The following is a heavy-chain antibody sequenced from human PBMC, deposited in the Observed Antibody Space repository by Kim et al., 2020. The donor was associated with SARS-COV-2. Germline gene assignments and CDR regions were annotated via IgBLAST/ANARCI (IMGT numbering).Heavy chain of an antibody. CDR3: ARAPRITVVGVVIGPTNAFDS. D-gene: IGHD3-3*01. CDR1: GGSISSGDYY. J-gene: IGHJ3*02. CDR2: IYYSGST. V-gene: IGHV4-30-4*01. Sequence: SETLSLTCTVSGGSISSGDYYWSWIRQPPGKGLEWIGYIYYSGSTYYNPSLKSRVTISVDTSKNQFSLKLSSVTAADTAVYYCARAPRITVVGVVIGPTNAFDSWSQGTMVTVSS.